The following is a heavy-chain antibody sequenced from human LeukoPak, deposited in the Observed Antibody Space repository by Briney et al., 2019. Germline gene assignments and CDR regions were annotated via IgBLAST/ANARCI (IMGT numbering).Heavy chain of an antibody. CDR1: GFTFDDYA. CDR2: MNWNGDNT. V-gene: IGHV3-20*04. CDR3: AKASTSGSYTPFVT. Sequence: GGSLRLSCAASGFTFDDYAMNWVRQAPGRGLEWVSGMNWNGDNTGYAVSGQGRFTISRDNAKNSLYLQMNSLGVEDTAFYFCAKASTSGSYTPFVTWGQGTLVTVSS. D-gene: IGHD1-26*01. J-gene: IGHJ5*02.